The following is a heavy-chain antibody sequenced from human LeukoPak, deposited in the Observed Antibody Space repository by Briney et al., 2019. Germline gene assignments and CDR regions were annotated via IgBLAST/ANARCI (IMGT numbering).Heavy chain of an antibody. D-gene: IGHD1-26*01. CDR1: GFTFDDYG. Sequence: GGSLRLSCADSGFTFDDYGMNWVRQAPGKGLECVSAISGSGGNTYYADSVKGRFTISRDNSKNTLYLQINSLRAEDTAVYYCAKGSGSPYYFDYWGQGTLVTVSS. CDR2: ISGSGGNT. CDR3: AKGSGSPYYFDY. V-gene: IGHV3-23*01. J-gene: IGHJ4*02.